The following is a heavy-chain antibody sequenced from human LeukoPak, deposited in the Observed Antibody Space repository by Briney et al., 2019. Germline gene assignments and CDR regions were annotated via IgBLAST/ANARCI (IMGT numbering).Heavy chain of an antibody. Sequence: RTSETLSLTCAVYGGSFSGYYWSWIRQPPGKGLEWIGEINHSGSTNYNPSLKSRVTISVDTSKNQFSLKLSSVTAADTAVYYCARGVTMVRGALYFDYWGQGTLVTVSS. J-gene: IGHJ4*02. CDR1: GGSFSGYY. CDR2: INHSGST. V-gene: IGHV4-34*01. D-gene: IGHD3-10*01. CDR3: ARGVTMVRGALYFDY.